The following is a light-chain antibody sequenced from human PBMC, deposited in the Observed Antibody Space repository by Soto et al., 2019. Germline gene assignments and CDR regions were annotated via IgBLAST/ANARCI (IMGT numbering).Light chain of an antibody. J-gene: IGKJ5*01. V-gene: IGKV3-15*01. CDR2: GAS. CDR1: QAINNN. CDR3: QQYNNWPS. Sequence: VLTQAPYTLSFSPGERATLSFRASQAINNNAAWYQLKDGQVPRLLIYGASTRAADVPARFSGGGSGTEFTLTISSLQSEDFAVYFCQQYNNWPSFGQGTQLEIK.